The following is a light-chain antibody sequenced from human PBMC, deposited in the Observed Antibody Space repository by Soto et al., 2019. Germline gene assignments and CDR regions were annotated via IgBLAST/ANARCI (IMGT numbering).Light chain of an antibody. J-gene: IGKJ1*01. V-gene: IGKV3-20*01. CDR1: QSVSSSY. CDR3: QQYGRSPGT. CDR2: GAS. Sequence: EIVLTQSPGTLSLSPGESATLPCRASQSVSSSYLAWYQQKPGQAPRLLIYGASSRATGIPDRFSGSGSGTDFTLTISGLEPEDFAVYYCQQYGRSPGTFGQGTKVDIK.